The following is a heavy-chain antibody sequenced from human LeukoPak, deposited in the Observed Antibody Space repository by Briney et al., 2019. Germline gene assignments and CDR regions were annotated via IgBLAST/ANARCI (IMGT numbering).Heavy chain of an antibody. CDR3: AKVILGGYYDSSGYYEDY. Sequence: GGSLRLSCAASGFTFSSYGMHWVRQAPGKGLEWVAVILYDGINKYYADSVKGRFTISRDNSKNTLYLQMNSLRAEDTAVYYCAKVILGGYYDSSGYYEDYRGQGTLVTVSS. CDR1: GFTFSSYG. J-gene: IGHJ4*02. V-gene: IGHV3-30*18. CDR2: ILYDGINK. D-gene: IGHD3-22*01.